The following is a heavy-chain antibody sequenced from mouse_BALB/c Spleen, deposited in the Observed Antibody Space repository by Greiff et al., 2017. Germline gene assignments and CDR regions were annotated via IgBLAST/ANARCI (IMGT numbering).Heavy chain of an antibody. D-gene: IGHD2-2*01. CDR1: GYTFTSYW. J-gene: IGHJ2*01. Sequence: QVQLQQSGAELAKPGASVKMSCKASGYTFTSYWMHWVKQRPGQGLEWIGYINPSTGYTEYNQKFKDKATLTADKSSSTAYMQLSSLTSEDSAVYYCAKDYGYDIDYWGQGTTLTVSS. CDR3: AKDYGYDIDY. V-gene: IGHV1-7*01. CDR2: INPSTGYT.